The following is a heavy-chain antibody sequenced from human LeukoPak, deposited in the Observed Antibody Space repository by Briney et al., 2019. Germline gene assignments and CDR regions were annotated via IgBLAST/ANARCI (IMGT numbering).Heavy chain of an antibody. V-gene: IGHV4-34*01. CDR2: INHSGST. CDR3: ARGGYSYGYIDY. J-gene: IGHJ4*02. CDR1: GGSFSGYY. Sequence: SETLSLTCAVYGGSFSGYYWSWIRQPPGKGLEWIGEINHSGSTNYNPSLKSRVTISVDTSKNQFSLKPSSVTAADTAVYYCARGGYSYGYIDYWGQGTLVTVSS. D-gene: IGHD5-18*01.